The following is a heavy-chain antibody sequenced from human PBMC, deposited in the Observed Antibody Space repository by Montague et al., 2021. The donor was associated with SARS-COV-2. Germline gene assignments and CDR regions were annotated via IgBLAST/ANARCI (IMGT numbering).Heavy chain of an antibody. J-gene: IGHJ6*02. CDR3: ARDLAPYYYDSSGPELVDV. CDR1: GFTFSSYG. V-gene: IGHV3-33*01. CDR2: IWYDGSNK. D-gene: IGHD3-22*01. Sequence: SLRLSCAASGFTFSSYGMHWVRQAQGKGLEWVAVIWYDGSNKYYADSVKGRFPISRDNSKNTLYLQMNSLRAEATAVYYCARDLAPYYYDSSGPELVDVWGQGTTVTVSS.